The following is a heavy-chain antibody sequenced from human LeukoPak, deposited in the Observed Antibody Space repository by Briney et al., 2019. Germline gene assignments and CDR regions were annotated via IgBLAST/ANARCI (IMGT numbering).Heavy chain of an antibody. CDR3: AKRGVVIRVILVGFHKEAYYFES. V-gene: IGHV3-53*01. CDR2: IYSGGST. D-gene: IGHD3/OR15-3a*01. J-gene: IGHJ4*02. CDR1: EFTVSSNY. Sequence: GGSLRLSCAASEFTVSSNYMSWVRQAPGKGLEWVSVIYSGGSTYYADSVKGRFTIARDNRKNTLYLQMNSLRAEDTAVYFCAKRGVVIRVILVGFHKEAYYFESWGQGALVTVSS.